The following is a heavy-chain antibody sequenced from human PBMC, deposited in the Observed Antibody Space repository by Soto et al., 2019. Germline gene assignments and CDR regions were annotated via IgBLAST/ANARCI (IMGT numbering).Heavy chain of an antibody. J-gene: IGHJ6*03. CDR3: AREDGDYGKFYYYYYMDV. D-gene: IGHD4-17*01. CDR2: IIPILGIA. V-gene: IGHV1-69*04. CDR1: GGTFSSYT. Sequence: ASVKVSCKASGGTFSSYTISWVRQAPGQGLEWMGRIIPILGIANYAQKFQGRVTITADKSTSTAYMELSSLRSEDTAVHYCAREDGDYGKFYYYYYMDVWGKGTTVTVSS.